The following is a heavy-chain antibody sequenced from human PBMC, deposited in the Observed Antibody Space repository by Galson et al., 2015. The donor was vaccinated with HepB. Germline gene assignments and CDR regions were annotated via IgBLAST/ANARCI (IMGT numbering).Heavy chain of an antibody. Sequence: QSGAEVKKPGESLKISCKGSGYSFTSYWIGWVRQMPGKGLEWMGIIYPGDSDTRYSPSFQGQVTISADKSISTAYLQWSSLKASDTAMYYCARRFAGGRYCSSTSCYMANGAFDIWGQGTMVTVSS. CDR1: GYSFTSYW. CDR2: IYPGDSDT. J-gene: IGHJ3*02. D-gene: IGHD2-2*02. CDR3: ARRFAGGRYCSSTSCYMANGAFDI. V-gene: IGHV5-51*03.